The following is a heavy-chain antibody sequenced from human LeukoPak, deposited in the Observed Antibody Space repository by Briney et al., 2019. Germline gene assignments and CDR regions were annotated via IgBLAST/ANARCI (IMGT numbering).Heavy chain of an antibody. J-gene: IGHJ5*02. CDR3: ARVYTSSRKGNWFDP. CDR2: INPNSGGT. V-gene: IGHV1-2*02. CDR1: GYTFTGYY. Sequence: ASVKVSCKASGYTFTGYYMHWVRQAPGQGLEWMGWINPNSGGTNYAQKFQGRVTMTRDTSISTAYMELSRLRSDDTAVYYCARVYTSSRKGNWFDPWGQGTLVTVSS. D-gene: IGHD2-2*02.